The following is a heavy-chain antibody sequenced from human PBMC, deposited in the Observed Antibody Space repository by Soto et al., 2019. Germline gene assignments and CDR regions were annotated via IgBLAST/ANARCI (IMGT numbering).Heavy chain of an antibody. CDR1: GFTFTTYA. J-gene: IGHJ5*02. Sequence: GGSLRLSCAASGFTFTTYAMNWVRQAPGKGLEWVSAISGSGSTYYADSVKGRFTVSRDNSKNTLYLQMNSLRVEDTAVYYCAKVSPPLRIETYYDFWRGYLRGGLDPWGQGTLVTVYS. V-gene: IGHV3-23*01. D-gene: IGHD3-3*01. CDR3: AKVSPPLRIETYYDFWRGYLRGGLDP. CDR2: ISGSGST.